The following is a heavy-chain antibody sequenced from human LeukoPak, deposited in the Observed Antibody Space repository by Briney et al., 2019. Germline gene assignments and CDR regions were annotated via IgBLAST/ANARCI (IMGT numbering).Heavy chain of an antibody. J-gene: IGHJ6*02. CDR2: IYSGGST. CDR1: GFTVSSNY. CDR3: ARVDRYYYDSSGTNPRGYYYGMDV. Sequence: GGSLRLSCAASGFTVSSNYMSWVRQAPGKGLEWVSVIYSGGSTYYADSVKGRFTISRDNSKNTLYLQMNSLRAEDTAVYYCARVDRYYYDSSGTNPRGYYYGMDVWGQGTTVTVSS. D-gene: IGHD3-22*01. V-gene: IGHV3-53*01.